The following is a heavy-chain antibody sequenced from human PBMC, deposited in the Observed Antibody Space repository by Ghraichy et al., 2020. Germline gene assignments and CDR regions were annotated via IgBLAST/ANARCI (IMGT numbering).Heavy chain of an antibody. Sequence: GESLNISCAASGFTFSDYYMSWIRQAPGKGLEWLSYISGSGQTISYADSMKGRFIISRDNAKNSLSLQMNSLRAEDTAVYYCARGFWSGYSPYFEYWGRGTLVTVSS. J-gene: IGHJ4*02. V-gene: IGHV3-11*01. CDR3: ARGFWSGYSPYFEY. CDR2: ISGSGQTI. CDR1: GFTFSDYY. D-gene: IGHD3-3*01.